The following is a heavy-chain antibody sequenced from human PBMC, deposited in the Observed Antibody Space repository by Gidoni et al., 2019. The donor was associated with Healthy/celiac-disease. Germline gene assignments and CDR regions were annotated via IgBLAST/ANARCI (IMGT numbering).Heavy chain of an antibody. Sequence: QVQLVQSGAEVKKPGASVKVSCKASGYTFTGYYMHWVRQAPGQGLEWMGWINPNSGGTNYAQKFQGWVTMTRDTSISTAYMELSRLRSDDTAVYYCARGNYYDSSGYHPPDYWGQGTLVTVSS. D-gene: IGHD3-22*01. CDR3: ARGNYYDSSGYHPPDY. CDR2: INPNSGGT. CDR1: GYTFTGYY. J-gene: IGHJ4*02. V-gene: IGHV1-2*04.